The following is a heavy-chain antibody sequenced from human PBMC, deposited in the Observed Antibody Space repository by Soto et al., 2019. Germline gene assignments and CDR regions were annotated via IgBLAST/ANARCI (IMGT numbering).Heavy chain of an antibody. CDR3: AREAGAGYYGMDV. CDR2: IYYSGST. V-gene: IGHV4-59*01. Sequence: SETLSLTCPVSGGSISSDYWSWIRQPPGKGLEWIGYIYYSGSTNYNPSLKSRVTISVDTSKNQFSMKLSSVTAADTAVYYCAREAGAGYYGMDVWGQGTTVTX. D-gene: IGHD3-10*01. CDR1: GGSISSDY. J-gene: IGHJ6*02.